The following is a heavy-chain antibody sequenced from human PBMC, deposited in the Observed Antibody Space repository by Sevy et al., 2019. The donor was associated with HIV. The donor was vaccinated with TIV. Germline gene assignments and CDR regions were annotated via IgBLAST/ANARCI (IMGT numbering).Heavy chain of an antibody. D-gene: IGHD5-12*01. J-gene: IGHJ5*02. CDR1: GFTLGSYT. Sequence: GGSLRLSCAASGFTLGSYTMNWVRQAPGKGLEWVGHIRSATDGGTTDYAAPVKGRFTISRHDSKNTVYLEMNSLKIEDTGVYFCATLSGNYWGDWLDPWGQGTLVTVSS. CDR2: IRSATDGGTT. V-gene: IGHV3-15*07. CDR3: ATLSGNYWGDWLDP.